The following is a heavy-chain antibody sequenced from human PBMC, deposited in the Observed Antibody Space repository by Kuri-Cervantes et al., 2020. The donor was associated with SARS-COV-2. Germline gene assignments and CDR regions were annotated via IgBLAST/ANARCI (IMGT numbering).Heavy chain of an antibody. J-gene: IGHJ4*02. CDR3: ARSTWGSYFDF. CDR2: IYPGDSDT. V-gene: IGHV5-51*01. Sequence: GESLKISCKGSGYSFTSYWIDWVRQMPGKGLEWMGIIYPGDSDTRYSPSFQGQVAISADRSISTAYLQWSSLMASDTAMYYCARSTWGSYFDFWGQGTLVTVSS. CDR1: GYSFTSYW. D-gene: IGHD3-16*01.